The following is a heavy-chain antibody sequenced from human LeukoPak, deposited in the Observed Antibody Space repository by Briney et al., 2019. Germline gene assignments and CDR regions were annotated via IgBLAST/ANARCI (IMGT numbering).Heavy chain of an antibody. D-gene: IGHD3-3*02. CDR1: GGSISSYY. CDR2: IYTSGST. Sequence: SETLSLTCTVSGGSISSYYWSWIRQPAGKGLEWIGRIYTSGSTNYNPSLKSRVTMSVDTSKNQFSLKLSSVTAADTAVYYCARDIRERGYYYCMDVWGKGTTVTVSS. V-gene: IGHV4-4*07. CDR3: ARDIRERGYYYCMDV. J-gene: IGHJ6*03.